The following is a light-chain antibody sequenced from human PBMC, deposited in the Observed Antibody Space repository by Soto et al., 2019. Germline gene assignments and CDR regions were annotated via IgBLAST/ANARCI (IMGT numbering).Light chain of an antibody. Sequence: EIVMTQSPATLSVSPGERATLSCRASQSVSSNLAWYQQKPGQTPRLLIYGASTRPTGIPARFSGSGSGTEFTLTISSLQSEDFTVYYCQQYNNWPPLFGQGTRLEIK. V-gene: IGKV3-15*01. CDR1: QSVSSN. CDR2: GAS. CDR3: QQYNNWPPL. J-gene: IGKJ5*01.